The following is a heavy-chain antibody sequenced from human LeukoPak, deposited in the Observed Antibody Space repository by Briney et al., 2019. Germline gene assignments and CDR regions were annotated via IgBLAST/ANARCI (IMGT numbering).Heavy chain of an antibody. V-gene: IGHV4-34*01. J-gene: IGHJ3*01. CDR2: IKPSGRT. D-gene: IGHD3-10*01. Sequence: SETLSLTCAVYGGSFNDYYWIWFRQPPGKGLEWIGEIKPSGRTNYNPSLESRVTISVDTSKNHFSLKLSSVTAADTAVYYCASPMTFVVRGLAGIDAFDVWGQGTMVTVSS. CDR1: GGSFNDYY. CDR3: ASPMTFVVRGLAGIDAFDV.